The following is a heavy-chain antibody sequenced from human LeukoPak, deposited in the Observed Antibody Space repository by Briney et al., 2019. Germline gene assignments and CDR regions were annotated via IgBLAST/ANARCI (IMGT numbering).Heavy chain of an antibody. D-gene: IGHD1-26*01. J-gene: IGHJ4*02. V-gene: IGHV4-4*07. Sequence: PSETLSLTCTVSGGSISGYFWSWIPQPAGKGLEWIGRIHPSGSSNYNPSLKSRLTMSVDTSKNQFSLNLSSVTAADTAVYFCARDGNVERPYDSWGQGTLVTVSP. CDR2: IHPSGSS. CDR3: ARDGNVERPYDS. CDR1: GGSISGYF.